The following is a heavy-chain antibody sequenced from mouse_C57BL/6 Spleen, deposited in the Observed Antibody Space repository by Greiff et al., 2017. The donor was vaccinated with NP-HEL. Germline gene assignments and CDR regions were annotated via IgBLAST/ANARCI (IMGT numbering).Heavy chain of an antibody. CDR2: IDPSDSYT. D-gene: IGHD2-4*01. J-gene: IGHJ4*01. V-gene: IGHV1-59*01. Sequence: QVQLQQPGAELVRPGTSVKLSCKASGYTFTSYWMHWVKQRPGQGLEWIGVIDPSDSYTNYNQKFKGKATLTVDTSSSTAYMQLSSLTSEDSAVYYGARRGDYDYYAMDYWGQGTSVTVSS. CDR3: ARRGDYDYYAMDY. CDR1: GYTFTSYW.